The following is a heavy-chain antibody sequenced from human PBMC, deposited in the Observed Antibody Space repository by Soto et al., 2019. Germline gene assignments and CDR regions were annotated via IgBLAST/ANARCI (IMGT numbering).Heavy chain of an antibody. J-gene: IGHJ4*02. CDR2: IWYDGSNK. CDR3: ARDWNYYDSSGYPGDY. Sequence: LXLSCAASVFTFSRYSMHWGRQAPGKGLEWVAVIWYDGSNKYYADSVKGRFTISRDNSKNTLYLQMNSLRAEDTAVYYCARDWNYYDSSGYPGDYWGQGTLVTVYS. CDR1: VFTFSRYS. V-gene: IGHV3-33*01. D-gene: IGHD3-22*01.